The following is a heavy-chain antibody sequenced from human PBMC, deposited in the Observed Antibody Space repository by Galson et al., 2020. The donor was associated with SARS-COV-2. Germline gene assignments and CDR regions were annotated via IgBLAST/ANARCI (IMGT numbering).Heavy chain of an antibody. Sequence: SETLSLTCNASGGSISSYYWSWIRQPPGKGLEWIGYIYYGGSTNYNASLKSRVTISVDASKKQFSLKLTSVTAADTAVYYCARRTSAWYFDYWGQGTLVTVSS. J-gene: IGHJ4*02. CDR3: ARRTSAWYFDY. CDR1: GGSISSYY. D-gene: IGHD6-19*01. V-gene: IGHV4-59*01. CDR2: IYYGGST.